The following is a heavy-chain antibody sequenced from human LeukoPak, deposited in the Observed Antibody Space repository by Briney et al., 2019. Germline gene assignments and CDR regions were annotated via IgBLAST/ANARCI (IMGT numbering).Heavy chain of an antibody. V-gene: IGHV4-39*01. J-gene: IGHJ4*02. CDR1: GGSISSASLN. CDR3: AGFLVGTMSQY. D-gene: IGHD1-7*01. CDR2: IKHGGGT. Sequence: SETLSLTCAVSGGSISSASLNWGWIRQPPGKGLEWIGSIKHGGGTDYNLSLKTRLTISIDTSKNQFSLRLNSVTAADTSVYYCAGFLVGTMSQYWGQGTLVTVSS.